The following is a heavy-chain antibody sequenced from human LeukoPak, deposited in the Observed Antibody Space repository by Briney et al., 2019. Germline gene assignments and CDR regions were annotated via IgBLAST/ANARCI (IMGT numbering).Heavy chain of an antibody. D-gene: IGHD6-19*01. CDR3: ARDGLAVALNY. CDR2: IKQDGSEK. CDR1: AFTFSGVW. Sequence: GGSLCLSSAASAFTFSGVWMSWVRQAPGKGREGWANIKQDGSEKCYVDSVKGRFTISRDNAKNSLYLEMNSLRAEDTAVYYCARDGLAVALNYWGQGTLVTVSS. V-gene: IGHV3-7*01. J-gene: IGHJ4*02.